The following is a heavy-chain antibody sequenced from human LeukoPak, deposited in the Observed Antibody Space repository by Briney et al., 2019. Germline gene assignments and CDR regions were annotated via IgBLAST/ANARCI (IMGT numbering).Heavy chain of an antibody. V-gene: IGHV1-46*01. CDR2: ISPSGGST. Sequence: ASVKVSCKAFGYTFTSNYMHWVRQAPGQGPEWMGVISPSGGSTTYAQKFQGRVTLTRDMSTSTDYLELSSLRSEDTAVYYCASIVAYSSSSGPNSPGPVDYWGQGTLVTVSS. CDR1: GYTFTSNY. D-gene: IGHD6-13*01. J-gene: IGHJ4*02. CDR3: ASIVAYSSSSGPNSPGPVDY.